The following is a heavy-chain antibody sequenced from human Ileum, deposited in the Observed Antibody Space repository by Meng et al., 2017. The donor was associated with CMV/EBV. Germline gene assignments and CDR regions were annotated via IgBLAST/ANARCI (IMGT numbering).Heavy chain of an antibody. CDR2: INTNTGNP. J-gene: IGHJ4*02. CDR3: ARDGLNERYFDY. CDR1: GNTFTTNK. Sequence: SCKASGNTFTTNKCMWVRQAPGQGPEWMGWINTNTGNPTYARNLTGRFVFSSDTSVSTAYLQISSLKAEDTAVYYCARDGLNERYFDYWGQGTLVTVSS. V-gene: IGHV7-4-1*02.